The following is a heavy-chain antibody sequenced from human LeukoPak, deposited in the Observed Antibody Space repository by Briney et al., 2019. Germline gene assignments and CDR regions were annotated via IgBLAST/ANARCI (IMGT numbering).Heavy chain of an antibody. D-gene: IGHD3-3*01. V-gene: IGHV4-59*07. CDR2: IYYSGST. CDR1: RGSISGYY. CDR3: ASGQYYDLWSGYYVD. Sequence: SDTLSLTCTVSRGSISGYYWSWIRQPPGKRLEWIGFIYYSGSTNYNPSLKSRVTISVDTSKNQFSLKLSSVTAADTAVYYCASGQYYDLWSGYYVDWGQGTLVTVSA. J-gene: IGHJ4*02.